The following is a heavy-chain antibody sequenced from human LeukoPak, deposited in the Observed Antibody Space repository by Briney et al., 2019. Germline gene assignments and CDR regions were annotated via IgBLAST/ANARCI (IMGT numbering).Heavy chain of an antibody. D-gene: IGHD6-13*01. Sequence: GGSLRLSCAASGFTFSDYYMSWIRQAPGKGLEWVSYISSSGSTIYYADSVKGRFTISRDNAKNSLYLQMNSLRAEDTAVYYCASESYSSSWPRGGNWFDPWGQGTLVTVSS. V-gene: IGHV3-11*04. CDR1: GFTFSDYY. CDR3: ASESYSSSWPRGGNWFDP. J-gene: IGHJ5*02. CDR2: ISSSGSTI.